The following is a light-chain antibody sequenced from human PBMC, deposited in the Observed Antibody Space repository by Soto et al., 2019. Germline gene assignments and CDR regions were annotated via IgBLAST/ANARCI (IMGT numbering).Light chain of an antibody. Sequence: EIVLTKSPDTLSLSPGERATLFCRASQSLSIGSLAWYQHKPGRAPRLLIYGKSSRATGIPDRFSGSGSGTDFTLIISKVEPEDFGVYFCQQYASSPLTFGGGTKVDIK. J-gene: IGKJ4*01. CDR2: GKS. CDR3: QQYASSPLT. CDR1: QSLSIGS. V-gene: IGKV3-20*01.